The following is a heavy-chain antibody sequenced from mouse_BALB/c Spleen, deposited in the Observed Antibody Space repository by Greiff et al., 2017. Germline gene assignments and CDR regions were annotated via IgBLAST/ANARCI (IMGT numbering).Heavy chain of an antibody. CDR1: GFTFSSYA. J-gene: IGHJ4*01. V-gene: IGHV5-6-5*01. CDR3: ARWDYDGAAMDY. D-gene: IGHD2-4*01. Sequence: EVQLVESGGGLVKPGGSLKLSCAASGFTFSSYAMSWVRQTPEKRLEWVASISSGGSTYYPDSVKGRFTISRDNARNILYLQMSSLRSEDTAMYYCARWDYDGAAMDYWGQGTSVTVSS. CDR2: ISSGGST.